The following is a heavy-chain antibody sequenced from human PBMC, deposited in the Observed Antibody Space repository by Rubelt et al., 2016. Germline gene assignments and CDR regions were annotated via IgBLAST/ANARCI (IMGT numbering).Heavy chain of an antibody. Sequence: QLQLQESGSGLVKPSQTLSLTCAVSGGSISSGGYSWSWIRQPPGRGLGWIGYIYYSGSTYYNPSLKSRVTISVDTSKNQFSLKLSSVTAADTAVYYCARETIAAAGGPYYVDYWGQGTLVTVSS. CDR3: ARETIAAAGGPYYVDY. D-gene: IGHD6-13*01. J-gene: IGHJ4*02. CDR2: IYYSGST. V-gene: IGHV4-30-2*05. CDR1: GGSISSGGYS.